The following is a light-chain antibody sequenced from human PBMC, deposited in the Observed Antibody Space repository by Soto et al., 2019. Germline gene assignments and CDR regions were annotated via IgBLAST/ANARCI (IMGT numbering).Light chain of an antibody. V-gene: IGKV3-20*01. CDR3: QQYGSSPRT. CDR1: QTVTSDY. Sequence: EIVLTQSPGTLSLSPGERATLSCRASQTVTSDYLAWYQHKPGQAPRVLLYGASSRAPGIPDRFSGGGSGTDFTLTISRLEAEDFAVYYCQQYGSSPRTFGQGTKVEIK. CDR2: GAS. J-gene: IGKJ1*01.